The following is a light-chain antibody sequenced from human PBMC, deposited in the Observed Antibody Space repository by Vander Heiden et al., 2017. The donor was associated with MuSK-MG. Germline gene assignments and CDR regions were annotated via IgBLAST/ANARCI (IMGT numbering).Light chain of an antibody. Sequence: QLVLTQLPSASASLGASVRLTCTLSSGHNSYSIAWHQQEPEKGPRVMMKLNSDGSHNKGDGIPDRFSGSSSGAERYLTISSLQSEDEADYYCQTWGSGIRVFGGGTKLTVL. CDR3: QTWGSGIRV. CDR2: LNSDGSH. CDR1: SGHNSYS. V-gene: IGLV4-69*01. J-gene: IGLJ3*02.